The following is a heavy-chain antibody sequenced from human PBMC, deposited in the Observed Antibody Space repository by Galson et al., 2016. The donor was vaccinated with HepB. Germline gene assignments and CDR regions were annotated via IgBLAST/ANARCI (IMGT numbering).Heavy chain of an antibody. V-gene: IGHV3-21*01. CDR3: AREKGGSTMASHWFDP. CDR2: ISSIGHYI. CDR1: GFTFGTQS. Sequence: SLRLSCAASGFTFGTQSMNWVRQAPGKGLEWVASISSIGHYIHYSDSLEGRFTISRDNAKNSLFLEMNSLRPEDTAVYFCAREKGGSTMASHWFDPWGLGTLVTVSS. J-gene: IGHJ5*02. D-gene: IGHD4/OR15-4a*01.